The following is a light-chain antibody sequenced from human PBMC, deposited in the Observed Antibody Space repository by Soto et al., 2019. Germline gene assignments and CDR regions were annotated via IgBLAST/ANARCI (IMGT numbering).Light chain of an antibody. V-gene: IGKV3-20*01. J-gene: IGKJ1*01. CDR2: GAS. CDR1: QSVSSSP. CDR3: QHYGNSRT. Sequence: EIEMTQSPGTLSLSPGQRATLSCKASQSVSSSPLAWYQQKPRQAPRLLIFGASSRATGIPDRFSGSGSGTDFTLTINRLEPEHFAVYDCQHYGNSRTCGQGTKVEIK.